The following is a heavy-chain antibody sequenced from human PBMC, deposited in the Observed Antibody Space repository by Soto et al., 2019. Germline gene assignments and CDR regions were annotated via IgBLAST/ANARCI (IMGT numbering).Heavy chain of an antibody. CDR2: ISSSSSTI. J-gene: IGHJ4*02. V-gene: IGHV3-48*01. CDR1: GFTFSSYS. CDR3: ASDAPNYDFWSGYRPGY. Sequence: GGSLRLSCAASGFTFSSYSMNWVRQAPGKGLEWVSYISSSSSTIYYADSVKGRFTISRDNAKNSLYLQMNSLRAEDTAVYYCASDAPNYDFWSGYRPGYWGQGTLVTVSS. D-gene: IGHD3-3*01.